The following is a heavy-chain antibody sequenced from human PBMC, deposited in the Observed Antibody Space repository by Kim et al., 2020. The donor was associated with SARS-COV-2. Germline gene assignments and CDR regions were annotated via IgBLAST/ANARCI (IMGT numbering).Heavy chain of an antibody. D-gene: IGHD3-10*01. CDR3: AKDRPGGV. J-gene: IGHJ4*02. V-gene: IGHV3-23*01. Sequence: GSTYYADAVKGRFTISRDNSKNTLYLQMNSLRAEDTAVYYCAKDRPGGVWGQGTLVTVSS. CDR2: GST.